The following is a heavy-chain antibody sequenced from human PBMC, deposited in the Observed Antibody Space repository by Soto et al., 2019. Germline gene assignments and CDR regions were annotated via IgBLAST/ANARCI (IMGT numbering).Heavy chain of an antibody. Sequence: PGGSLRLSCAASGFTFSSYGMHWVRQAPGKGLEWVAVIWYDGSNKYYADSVKGRFTISRDNSKNTLYLQMNSLRAEDTAVYYCARESDGNSEGSGMDGWGQGTTVTVSS. J-gene: IGHJ6*02. CDR2: IWYDGSNK. D-gene: IGHD4-17*01. CDR3: ARESDGNSEGSGMDG. CDR1: GFTFSSYG. V-gene: IGHV3-33*01.